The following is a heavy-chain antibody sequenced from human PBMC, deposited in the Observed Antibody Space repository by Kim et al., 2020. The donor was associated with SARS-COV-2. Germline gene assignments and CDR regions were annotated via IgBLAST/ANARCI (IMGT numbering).Heavy chain of an antibody. CDR2: ISYDGSNK. J-gene: IGHJ2*01. V-gene: IGHV3-30-3*01. Sequence: GGSLRLSCAASGFTFSSYAMHWVRQAPGKGLEWVAVISYDGSNKYYADSVKGRFTISRDNSKNTLYLQMNSLRAEDTAVYYCASFSRAVTTSGGTPDWYFDLWGRGTLVTVSS. CDR1: GFTFSSYA. CDR3: ASFSRAVTTSGGTPDWYFDL. D-gene: IGHD4-17*01.